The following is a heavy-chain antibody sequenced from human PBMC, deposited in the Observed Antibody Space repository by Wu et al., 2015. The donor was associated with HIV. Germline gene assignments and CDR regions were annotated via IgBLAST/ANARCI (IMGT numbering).Heavy chain of an antibody. D-gene: IGHD6-19*01. CDR1: GYILSRYG. Sequence: QVHLVQSGGEVKKPGASVKVSCKASGYILSRYGITWVRQAPGQGLEWMGGIIPIFGTANYAQKFQGRVTITADESTSTAYMELSSLRSEDTAVYYCAREGPRQKAVAVYWGQGTLVTVSS. J-gene: IGHJ4*02. CDR2: IIPIFGTA. CDR3: AREGPRQKAVAVY. V-gene: IGHV1-69*13.